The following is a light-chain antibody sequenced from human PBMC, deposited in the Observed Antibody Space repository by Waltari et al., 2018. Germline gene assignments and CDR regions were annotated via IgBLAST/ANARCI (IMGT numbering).Light chain of an antibody. J-gene: IGLJ6*01. Sequence: SSELTQDPAVSVALGQTVRITCHGDSLSSYYASWYQQKPGQAPVLVIYGKNNRPSGIPDRFSGSSSGNTASLTITGAQAEDEADYYCNSRDSSGNHVFGSGTKVTVL. CDR1: SLSSYY. V-gene: IGLV3-19*01. CDR3: NSRDSSGNHV. CDR2: GKN.